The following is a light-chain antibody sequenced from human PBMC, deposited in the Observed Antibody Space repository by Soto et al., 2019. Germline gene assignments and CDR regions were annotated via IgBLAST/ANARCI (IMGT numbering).Light chain of an antibody. CDR1: QSVGSN. CDR2: GAS. CDR3: QQYNSYPTWT. V-gene: IGKV3D-15*01. J-gene: IGKJ1*01. Sequence: EVVLTQSPATLSVSPRERATLSCRASQSVGSNLAWYQQRPGQAPRLLIYGASTRATGIPERFSGSGSGTEFTLTISSLQPDDFATYYCQQYNSYPTWTFGQGTKVDIK.